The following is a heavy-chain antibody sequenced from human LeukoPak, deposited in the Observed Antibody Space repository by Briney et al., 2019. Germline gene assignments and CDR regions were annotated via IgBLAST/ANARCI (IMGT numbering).Heavy chain of an antibody. D-gene: IGHD1-26*01. CDR2: IYYSGST. CDR3: ARGVGATTRNYYYYGMDV. V-gene: IGHV4-59*08. Sequence: SETLSLTCTVSGGSISSYYWSWIRQPPGKGLEWIGYIYYSGSTNYNPSLKSRVTISVGTSKNQFSLKLSSVTAADTAVYYCARGVGATTRNYYYYGMDVWGQGTTVTVSS. CDR1: GGSISSYY. J-gene: IGHJ6*02.